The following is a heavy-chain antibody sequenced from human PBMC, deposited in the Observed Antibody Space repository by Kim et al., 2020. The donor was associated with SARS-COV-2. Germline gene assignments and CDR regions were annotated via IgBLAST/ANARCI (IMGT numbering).Heavy chain of an antibody. Sequence: YADSVKALFPISRDNAKNSLYLQMNSLRAEDTAVYYCARGASGSYSSYGYWGQGTLVTVSS. V-gene: IGHV3-11*04. D-gene: IGHD1-26*01. J-gene: IGHJ4*02. CDR3: ARGASGSYSSYGY.